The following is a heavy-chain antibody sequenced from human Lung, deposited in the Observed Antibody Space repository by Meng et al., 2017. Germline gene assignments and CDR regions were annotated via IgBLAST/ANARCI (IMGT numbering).Heavy chain of an antibody. D-gene: IGHD4-11*01. V-gene: IGHV4-34*01. Sequence: QVQVQQWVAGLLKPSETLSLTCVVSGGSFSDYYWSWIRQPPGKGLEWIGEINHSGSTNYNPSLESRATISVDTSQNNLSLKLSSVTAADSAVYYCARGPTTMAHDIDYWGQGTLVTVSS. CDR2: INHSGST. CDR1: GGSFSDYY. CDR3: ARGPTTMAHDIDY. J-gene: IGHJ4*02.